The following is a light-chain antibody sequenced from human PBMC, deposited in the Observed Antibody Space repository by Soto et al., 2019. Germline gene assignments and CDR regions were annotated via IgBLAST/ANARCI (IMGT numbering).Light chain of an antibody. J-gene: IGLJ1*01. V-gene: IGLV2-14*01. Sequence: QSALTQPASVSGSPGQSITITCTGSTSDIGSYNYVSWYLQDPGKAPKLIIYDVSYRPSGVSNRFFGSKSGNTASLTISALQAEDEADYYCSSYTSSSIYVFGTGTKLTVL. CDR2: DVS. CDR1: TSDIGSYNY. CDR3: SSYTSSSIYV.